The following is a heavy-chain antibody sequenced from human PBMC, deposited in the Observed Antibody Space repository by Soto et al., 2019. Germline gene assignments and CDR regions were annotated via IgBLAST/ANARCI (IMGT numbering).Heavy chain of an antibody. CDR3: ATEPYSNSWYGTYGMDV. CDR2: ISYDGSDK. D-gene: IGHD6-13*01. Sequence: VQLVDSGGGLVKAGGSLRLSCEASGFSFSSYSMNWVRQAPGKGLEWVAVISYDGSDKYYADSVKGRFTISRDNSKNMVYLQMNSLRAEDTAVYYCATEPYSNSWYGTYGMDVWGQGTPVTVSS. V-gene: IGHV3-30*03. CDR1: GFSFSSYS. J-gene: IGHJ6*02.